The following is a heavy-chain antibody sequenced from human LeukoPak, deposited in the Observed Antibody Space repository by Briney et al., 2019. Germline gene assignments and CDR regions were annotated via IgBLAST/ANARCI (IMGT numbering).Heavy chain of an antibody. CDR2: INHSGST. D-gene: IGHD2-2*01. V-gene: IGHV4-34*01. Sequence: SETLSLTCAVYGGSFSGYYWSWIRQPPGKGLEWIGEINHSGSTNYNPSLKSRVTISVDTSKSQFSLKLSSVTAADTAVYYCARGGVVPAHKRYYYGMDVWGQGTTVTVSS. CDR1: GGSFSGYY. J-gene: IGHJ6*02. CDR3: ARGGVVPAHKRYYYGMDV.